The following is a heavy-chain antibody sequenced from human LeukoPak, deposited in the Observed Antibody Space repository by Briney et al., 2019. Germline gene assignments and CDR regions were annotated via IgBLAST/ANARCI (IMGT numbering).Heavy chain of an antibody. CDR1: GFTFSSYA. CDR2: ISGSGVST. J-gene: IGHJ3*02. D-gene: IGHD2-15*01. Sequence: GGSLRLSCAASGFTFSSYALSWVRQAPGKGLEWVSAISGSGVSTYYADSVKGRFTISRDNAKNTLYLQMNSLRAEDTAVYYCARAWADRGIVVVVAATHDAFDIWGQGTMVTVSS. CDR3: ARAWADRGIVVVVAATHDAFDI. V-gene: IGHV3-23*01.